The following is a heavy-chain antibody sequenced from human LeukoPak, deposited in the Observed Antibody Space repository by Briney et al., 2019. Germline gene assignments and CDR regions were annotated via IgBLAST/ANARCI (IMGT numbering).Heavy chain of an antibody. Sequence: SETLSLTCTVSGRSLSSYYWSWIRQPAGKGLEWIGRINTSGSTNYNPSLKSRVTMSVDTSKKQFSLKLSSVTAADTAVYYCARNLLPAAKGAFDIWGQGTLVTVSS. J-gene: IGHJ3*02. D-gene: IGHD2-2*01. CDR2: INTSGST. V-gene: IGHV4-4*07. CDR3: ARNLLPAAKGAFDI. CDR1: GRSLSSYY.